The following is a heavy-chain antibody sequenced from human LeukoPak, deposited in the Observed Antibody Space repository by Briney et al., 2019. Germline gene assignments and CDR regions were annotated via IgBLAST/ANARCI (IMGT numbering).Heavy chain of an antibody. V-gene: IGHV4-34*01. CDR3: ARDGYNPVAFDI. Sequence: SETLSLTCAVYGGSFSGYYWSWIRQPPGKGLEWIGEINHVGSTTNYNPSLKSRVTISVDTSKNQFSLNLKSVTAADTAVYYCARDGYNPVAFDIWGQGTMVTVSS. D-gene: IGHD5-24*01. CDR1: GGSFSGYY. J-gene: IGHJ3*02. CDR2: INHVGSTT.